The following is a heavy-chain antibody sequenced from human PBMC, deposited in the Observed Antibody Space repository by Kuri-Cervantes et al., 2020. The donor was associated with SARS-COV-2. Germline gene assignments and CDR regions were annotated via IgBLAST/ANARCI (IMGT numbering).Heavy chain of an antibody. CDR3: ARERYYSGHYGMDV. D-gene: IGHD3-10*01. CDR1: GFTFSDYS. Sequence: GSLRLSCAASGFTFSDYSMNWVRQAPGKGLEWVSYIGSSSSIIYYADSMKGRFTISRDNAKNSLSLQMNSLRAENTAVYYCARERYYSGHYGMDVWGQGTTVTVSS. J-gene: IGHJ6*02. CDR2: IGSSSSII. V-gene: IGHV3-48*01.